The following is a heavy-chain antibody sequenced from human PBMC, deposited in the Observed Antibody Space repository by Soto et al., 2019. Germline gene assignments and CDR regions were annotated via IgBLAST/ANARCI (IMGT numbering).Heavy chain of an antibody. D-gene: IGHD3-22*01. CDR2: IYYTGST. Sequence: QVQLQESGPGLVKPSETLSLTCTVSGGSVSSGTYYWSWIRQPPGKGLEWIGYIYYTGSTKYNPSRESRVTISLDSSKNQFSLKLSSVTAADTAVYYCARSSDSSGYYYRLGYWGQGTLVTVSS. J-gene: IGHJ4*02. V-gene: IGHV4-61*01. CDR3: ARSSDSSGYYYRLGY. CDR1: GGSVSSGTYY.